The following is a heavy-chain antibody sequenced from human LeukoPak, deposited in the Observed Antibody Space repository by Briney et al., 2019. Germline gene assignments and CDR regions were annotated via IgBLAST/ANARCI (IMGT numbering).Heavy chain of an antibody. D-gene: IGHD2-2*01. CDR2: IYPGDSDT. Sequence: GASLQISCKGSGSSFTSYWIGWVRQLPGKGLEWMGIIYPGDSDTRYSPSFQGQVTISADKSISTAYLQWSSLKASDTAMYYCARGKSSTSPNWFDPWGQGTLVTVSS. CDR3: ARGKSSTSPNWFDP. V-gene: IGHV5-51*01. J-gene: IGHJ5*02. CDR1: GSSFTSYW.